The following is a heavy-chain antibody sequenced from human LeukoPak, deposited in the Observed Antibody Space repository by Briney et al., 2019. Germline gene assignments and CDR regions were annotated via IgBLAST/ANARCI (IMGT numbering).Heavy chain of an antibody. CDR2: IYYSGST. J-gene: IGHJ5*02. CDR3: ARGPYSYGSGSYSWFDP. Sequence: SETLSLTCTVSGGSISSSSYYWGWIRQPPGKGLEWIGYIYYSGSTYYNPSLKSRVAISVDTSKNQFSLKLSSVTAADTAVYYCARGPYSYGSGSYSWFDPWGQGTLVTVSS. V-gene: IGHV4-39*07. D-gene: IGHD3-10*01. CDR1: GGSISSSSYY.